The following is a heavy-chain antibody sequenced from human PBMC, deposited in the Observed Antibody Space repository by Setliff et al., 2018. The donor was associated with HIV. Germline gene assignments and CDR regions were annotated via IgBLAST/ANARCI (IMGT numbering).Heavy chain of an antibody. CDR2: IYTSGST. J-gene: IGHJ6*03. D-gene: IGHD5-12*01. V-gene: IGHV4-4*08. CDR3: ARGRKRDGYNFYYYYMDV. Sequence: PSETLSLTCTVSGGSISDHYWSWIRQPPGKTLELIGYIYTSGSTNHNPSLRSRVTISVDTSKNQFSLKLSSVTAADTAVYYCARGRKRDGYNFYYYYMDVWDKGTTVTVSS. CDR1: GGSISDHY.